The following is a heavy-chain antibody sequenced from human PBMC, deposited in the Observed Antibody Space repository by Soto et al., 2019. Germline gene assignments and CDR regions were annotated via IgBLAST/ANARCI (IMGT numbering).Heavy chain of an antibody. CDR3: ARAGPGVYSGGTIDY. V-gene: IGHV1-18*01. CDR2: ISTYIGST. D-gene: IGHD1-1*01. Sequence: QVQLVQSGAEVKKPGASVKVSCKASGYTFTTYGITWVRQAPGQGLEWMGWISTYIGSTDYALKLQGRVTMTADTSTGTAYMELRSLTSDDTAVYYCARAGPGVYSGGTIDYWGQGTLVTVSS. J-gene: IGHJ4*02. CDR1: GYTFTTYG.